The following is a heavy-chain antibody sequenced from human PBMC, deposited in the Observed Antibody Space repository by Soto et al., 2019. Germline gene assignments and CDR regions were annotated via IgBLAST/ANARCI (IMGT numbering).Heavy chain of an antibody. Sequence: GGSLRLSCAASGFTFSSYAMSWVRQAPGKGLEWVSAISGSGGSTYYADSVKGRFTISRDNSKNTLYLQMNSLRAEDTAVYYCASPLGYSSSWYDAFDSWGQGTMVTVSS. CDR3: ASPLGYSSSWYDAFDS. CDR2: ISGSGGST. D-gene: IGHD6-13*01. V-gene: IGHV3-23*01. J-gene: IGHJ3*02. CDR1: GFTFSSYA.